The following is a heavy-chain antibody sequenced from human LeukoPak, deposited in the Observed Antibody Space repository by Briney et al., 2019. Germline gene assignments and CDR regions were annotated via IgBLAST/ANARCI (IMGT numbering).Heavy chain of an antibody. Sequence: PGGSLRLSCAASGFTFSSYGMHWVRQAPGKGLEWVAVISHDGSNKYYADSVKGRFTISRDNSKNTLYLQMNSLRAEDTAVYYCAKDRAAAGEIDYWGQGTLVTVSS. J-gene: IGHJ4*02. CDR3: AKDRAAAGEIDY. CDR1: GFTFSSYG. V-gene: IGHV3-30*18. D-gene: IGHD6-13*01. CDR2: ISHDGSNK.